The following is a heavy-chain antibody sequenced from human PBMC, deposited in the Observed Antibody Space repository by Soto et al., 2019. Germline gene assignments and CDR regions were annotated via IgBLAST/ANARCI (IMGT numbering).Heavy chain of an antibody. V-gene: IGHV3-33*01. Sequence: GSLRLSCAASGFTFSSYGMHWVRQAPGKGLEWVAVIWYDGSNKYYADPVKGRFTISRDNSKNTLYLQMNSLRAEDTAVYYCARGSRHYYDSSGYFDYWGQGTLVTVSS. CDR3: ARGSRHYYDSSGYFDY. CDR1: GFTFSSYG. CDR2: IWYDGSNK. J-gene: IGHJ4*02. D-gene: IGHD3-22*01.